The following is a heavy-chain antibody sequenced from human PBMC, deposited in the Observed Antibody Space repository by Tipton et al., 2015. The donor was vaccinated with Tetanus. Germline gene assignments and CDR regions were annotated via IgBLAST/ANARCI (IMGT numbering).Heavy chain of an antibody. CDR3: AREADCRGGSCFSGGFDN. V-gene: IGHV3-33*01. CDR2: SWYDGTDK. J-gene: IGHJ4*02. Sequence: SLRLSCAASGFIFSSYGIHWARQAPGKGLEWVAVSWYDGTDKYYADSVKGRFTISRDNSKNTLYLQMNSLRAEDTAVYYCAREADCRGGSCFSGGFDNWGQGTPVPVSS. D-gene: IGHD2-15*01. CDR1: GFIFSSYG.